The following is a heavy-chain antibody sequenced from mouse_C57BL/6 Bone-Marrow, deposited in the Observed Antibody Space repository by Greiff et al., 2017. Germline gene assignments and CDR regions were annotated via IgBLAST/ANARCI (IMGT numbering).Heavy chain of an antibody. Sequence: QVQLKESGAELMKPGASVKLSCKATGYTFTGYWIEWVKQRPGHGLEWIGEILPGSGSTNYNEKFKGKATFTADTSSTTAYMQLISLTTEDSAIYYCSRGGLLLRFAYWGQGTLVTVSA. CDR2: ILPGSGST. J-gene: IGHJ3*01. D-gene: IGHD2-3*01. CDR3: SRGGLLLRFAY. V-gene: IGHV1-9*01. CDR1: GYTFTGYW.